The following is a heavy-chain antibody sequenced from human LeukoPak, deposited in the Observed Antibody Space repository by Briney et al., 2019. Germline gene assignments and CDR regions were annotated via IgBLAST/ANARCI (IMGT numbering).Heavy chain of an antibody. D-gene: IGHD6-19*01. Sequence: GGSLRLSCAASGFTFSTYWMHWVRQAPGKGLVWVSRINSDGSSTTRADSVKGRFTISRDNAKNTLYLQMNSLRAEDTAVYYCARVINSGWLGELSDWGQGTLVTVS. CDR2: INSDGSST. J-gene: IGHJ4*02. V-gene: IGHV3-74*01. CDR1: GFTFSTYW. CDR3: ARVINSGWLGELSD.